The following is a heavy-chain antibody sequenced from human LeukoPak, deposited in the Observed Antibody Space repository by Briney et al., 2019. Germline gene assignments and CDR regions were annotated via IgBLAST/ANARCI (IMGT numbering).Heavy chain of an antibody. D-gene: IGHD6-19*01. J-gene: IGHJ4*02. CDR1: EFTFSYYW. Sequence: GGSLRLSCVASEFTFSYYWMYWIRQAPGQGLVSVSRISSVGSSTTYAESVKGRFTISRDNAKNTLYLQMNSLRAEDTAIYYCARDDSNGIDYWGQGTLVTVSS. V-gene: IGHV3-74*01. CDR3: ARDDSNGIDY. CDR2: ISSVGSST.